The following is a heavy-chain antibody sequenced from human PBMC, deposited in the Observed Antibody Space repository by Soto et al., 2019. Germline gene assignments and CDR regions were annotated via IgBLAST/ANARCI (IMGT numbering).Heavy chain of an antibody. J-gene: IGHJ4*02. V-gene: IGHV3-33*01. CDR1: GFTFSSYG. CDR2: IWYDGSNK. D-gene: IGHD2-15*01. Sequence: QVQLVESGGGVVQPGRSLRLSCAASGFTFSSYGMHWVRQAPGKGLEWVAVIWYDGSNKYYADSVKGRFTISRDNSKNTLYLQMNRLRAEDTAVHSCARDHLVIPHRVIDYWGQGTLVTVSS. CDR3: ARDHLVIPHRVIDY.